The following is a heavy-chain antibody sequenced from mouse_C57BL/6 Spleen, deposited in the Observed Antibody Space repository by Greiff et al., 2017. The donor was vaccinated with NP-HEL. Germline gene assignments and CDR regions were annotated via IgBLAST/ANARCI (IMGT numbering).Heavy chain of an antibody. J-gene: IGHJ3*01. CDR1: GYTFTDYY. CDR3: AKGWFL. D-gene: IGHD1-1*02. V-gene: IGHV1-76*01. Sequence: VQLQQSGAELVRPGASVKLSCKASGYTFTDYYINWVKQRPGQGLEWIARIYPGSGNTYYNEKFKGKATLTAEKSSSTAYMQLSSLTSEDSAVYFCAKGWFLWGQGTLVTVSA. CDR2: IYPGSGNT.